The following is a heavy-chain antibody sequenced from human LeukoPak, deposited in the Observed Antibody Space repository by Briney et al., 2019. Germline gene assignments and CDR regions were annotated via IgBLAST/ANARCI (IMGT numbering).Heavy chain of an antibody. V-gene: IGHV4-34*01. J-gene: IGHJ4*02. CDR2: INDSGRT. D-gene: IGHD3-22*01. CDR1: GGFISGYY. CDR3: AGPHHDDSSGYYSDY. Sequence: ATLPITSAVDGGFISGYYWSWIRQPPGKGGEWIGEINDSGRTNYNRSLKRRVTISVKNSKNQFSMEMSTVTAAAAAVYYCAGPHHDDSSGYYSDYWGQGTLVTVSS.